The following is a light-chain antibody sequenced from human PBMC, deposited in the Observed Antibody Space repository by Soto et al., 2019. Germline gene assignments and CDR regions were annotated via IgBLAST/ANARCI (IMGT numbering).Light chain of an antibody. Sequence: DIKLTQSPSTLSASLGDSVTITCRASQNIDTSLAWYQHKPGKAPKLLMFDVSNLEGGVPSRFSGSGSGTEFTLTISSVHSDDFATYYCQQYDYSRTFGQGTKVDIK. V-gene: IGKV1-5*01. J-gene: IGKJ1*01. CDR1: QNIDTS. CDR2: DVS. CDR3: QQYDYSRT.